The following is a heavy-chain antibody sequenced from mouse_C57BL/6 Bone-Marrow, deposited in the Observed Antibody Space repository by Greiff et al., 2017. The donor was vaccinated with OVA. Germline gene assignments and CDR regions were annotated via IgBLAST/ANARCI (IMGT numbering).Heavy chain of an antibody. Sequence: EVQLQQSGPELVKPGASVKISCKASGYTFTDYYMNWVKQSHGKSLEWIGDINPNNGGTSYNQKFKGKATLTVDKSSSTAYMELRSLTSEDSAVYYCARRENWDDYFDYWGQGTTLTVSS. CDR1: GYTFTDYY. CDR2: INPNNGGT. D-gene: IGHD4-1*01. CDR3: ARRENWDDYFDY. V-gene: IGHV1-26*01. J-gene: IGHJ2*01.